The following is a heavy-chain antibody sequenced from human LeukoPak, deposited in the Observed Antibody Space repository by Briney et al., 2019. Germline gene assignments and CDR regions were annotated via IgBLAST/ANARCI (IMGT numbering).Heavy chain of an antibody. Sequence: PGGSLRLSCAASGFTFSSYAMSWVRQAPGKGLEGVSAISGSGGSTYYADSVKGRFTISRDNSKNTLYLQMNSLRAEDTAVYYCAKEEYSSSFSSWFDPWGQGTLVTVSS. D-gene: IGHD6-6*01. CDR1: GFTFSSYA. CDR3: AKEEYSSSFSSWFDP. CDR2: ISGSGGST. V-gene: IGHV3-23*01. J-gene: IGHJ5*02.